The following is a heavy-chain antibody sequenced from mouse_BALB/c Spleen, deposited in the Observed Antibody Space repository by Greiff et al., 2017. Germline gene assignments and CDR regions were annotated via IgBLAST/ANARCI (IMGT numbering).Heavy chain of an antibody. Sequence: EVQLQQSGAELVKPGASVKLSCTASGFNIKDTYMHWVKQRPEQGLEWIGRIDPANGNTKYDPKFQGKATITADTSSNTAYLQLSSLTSEDTAVYYCARDDYAAWFAYWGQGTLVTVSA. CDR1: GFNIKDTY. D-gene: IGHD2-4*01. CDR2: IDPANGNT. V-gene: IGHV14-3*02. J-gene: IGHJ3*01. CDR3: ARDDYAAWFAY.